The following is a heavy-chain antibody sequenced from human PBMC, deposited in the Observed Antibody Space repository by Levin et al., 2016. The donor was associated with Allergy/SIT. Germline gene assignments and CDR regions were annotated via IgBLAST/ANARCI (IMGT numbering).Heavy chain of an antibody. CDR3: AKAIYSGGYRLDY. V-gene: IGHV3-23*01. D-gene: IGHD1-26*01. Sequence: VRQAPGKGLEWVSTISGGGGTTYYAESVKGRFTISRDNSENTLFLQMNSLRAEDTAIYYCAKAIYSGGYRLDYWGQGTLVTVSS. CDR2: ISGGGGTT. J-gene: IGHJ4*02.